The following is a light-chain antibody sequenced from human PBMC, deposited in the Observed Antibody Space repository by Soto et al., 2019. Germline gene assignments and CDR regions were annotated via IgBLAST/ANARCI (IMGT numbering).Light chain of an antibody. V-gene: IGLV2-14*01. CDR1: SSDVGGYNY. J-gene: IGLJ1*01. CDR3: SSYTTSSTYV. CDR2: DVT. Sequence: LTQPASVSGSPGQSITISCTGTSSDVGGYNYVSWYQQHPGKAPKLMIFDVTNRPSGVSNRFSGSKSGNTASLTISGLQTEDEADYYCSSYTTSSTYVFGIGTKVTVL.